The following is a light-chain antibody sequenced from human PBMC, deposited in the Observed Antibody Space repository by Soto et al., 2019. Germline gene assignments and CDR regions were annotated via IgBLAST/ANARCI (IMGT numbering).Light chain of an antibody. V-gene: IGKV1-39*01. J-gene: IGKJ1*01. CDR2: GAS. CDR1: QNIRIY. Sequence: DIQMTQSPSSLSAFIADTVTITCRASQNIRIYLNWFQQKPGKAPKLLIYGASNLESRVPSRFSGSGSGTDFTLTINSLQPEDFAGYYCQETYHAPLTFGQGTKVDIK. CDR3: QETYHAPLT.